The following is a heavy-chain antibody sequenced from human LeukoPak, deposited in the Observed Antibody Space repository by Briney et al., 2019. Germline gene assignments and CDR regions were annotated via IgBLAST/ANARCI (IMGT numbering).Heavy chain of an antibody. CDR2: IAPSGGA. Sequence: SETLSLTCTASGASISTYYWSWIRQPPGEGLEWIAYIAPSGGAVYNPSLNSRLTVSVDTSKNQFSLKLNSVTAANTAVYYCASHVATPVTRGYSCHPMDVWGKGTTVSVSS. CDR3: ASHVATPVTRGYSCHPMDV. V-gene: IGHV4-4*09. J-gene: IGHJ6*03. CDR1: GASISTYY. D-gene: IGHD4-17*01.